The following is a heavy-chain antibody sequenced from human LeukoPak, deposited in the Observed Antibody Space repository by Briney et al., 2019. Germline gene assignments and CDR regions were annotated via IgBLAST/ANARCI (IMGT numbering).Heavy chain of an antibody. D-gene: IGHD3-10*01. V-gene: IGHV3-23*01. CDR3: AKDYYDSGIS. CDR2: ISDSGDST. J-gene: IGHJ4*02. Sequence: GGSLRLSCAASGLIFSSYAMSWVRQAPGKGLEWVASISDSGDSTQYAASVKGRFTISRDKSHNPPYLQLNTLSSHATAVYYCAKDYYDSGISWGQGTLVTVSS. CDR1: GLIFSSYA.